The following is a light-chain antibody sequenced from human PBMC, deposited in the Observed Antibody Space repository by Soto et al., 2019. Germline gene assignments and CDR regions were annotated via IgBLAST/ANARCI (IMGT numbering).Light chain of an antibody. Sequence: QSVLTQPPSVSGAPGQRVTISCTGNSSNIGAGYDVHWYQQLPGTAPKLLIYGNTNRPSGVPDRFSGSKSGTSASLAITGLQAEDEADYYCQSYDSSLSGVLFGGGTKLTVL. CDR2: GNT. CDR1: SSNIGAGYD. J-gene: IGLJ2*01. V-gene: IGLV1-40*01. CDR3: QSYDSSLSGVL.